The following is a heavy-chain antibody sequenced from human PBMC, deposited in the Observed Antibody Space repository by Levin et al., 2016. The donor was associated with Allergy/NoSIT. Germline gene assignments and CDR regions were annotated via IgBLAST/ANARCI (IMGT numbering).Heavy chain of an antibody. Sequence: GESLKISCAASGFTFSSYAMHWVRQAPGKGLEWVAVISYDGSNKYYADSVKGRFTISRDNSKNTLYLQMNSLRAEDTAVYYCASDDLVSGYNSGAFDIWGQGTMVTVSS. CDR3: ASDDLVSGYNSGAFDI. J-gene: IGHJ3*02. CDR2: ISYDGSNK. V-gene: IGHV3-30-3*01. CDR1: GFTFSSYA. D-gene: IGHD5-24*01.